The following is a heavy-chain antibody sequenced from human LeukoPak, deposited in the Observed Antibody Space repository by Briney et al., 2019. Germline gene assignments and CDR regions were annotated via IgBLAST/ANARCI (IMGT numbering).Heavy chain of an antibody. Sequence: SGGSLRLSCAASGSTFSSYAMSWVRQAPGKGLQWVSGISGSGGTTHYADSVKGRFTISRDKSKNTLYLQMNSLRAEDTALYYCARVRSVGGNPHAFNIWGQGTMVTVSS. V-gene: IGHV3-23*01. D-gene: IGHD4-23*01. CDR2: ISGSGGTT. CDR3: ARVRSVGGNPHAFNI. CDR1: GSTFSSYA. J-gene: IGHJ3*02.